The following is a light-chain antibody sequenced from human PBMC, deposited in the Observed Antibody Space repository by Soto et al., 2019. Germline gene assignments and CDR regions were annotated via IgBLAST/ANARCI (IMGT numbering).Light chain of an antibody. CDR2: STN. CDR3: ALYMGSGIGV. V-gene: IGLV8-61*01. Sequence: QTVVTQEPSFSVSPGRTVTLTCGLSSGSVSTSYYPSWYQQTPGQAPRTLIYSTNTRPSGVPDRFSGSILGNKAALTITGAQADDEADYYCALYMGSGIGVFGGGTKLTVL. CDR1: SGSVSTSYY. J-gene: IGLJ3*02.